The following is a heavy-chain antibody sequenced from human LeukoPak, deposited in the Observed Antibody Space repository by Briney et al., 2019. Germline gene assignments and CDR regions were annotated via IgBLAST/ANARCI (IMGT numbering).Heavy chain of an antibody. D-gene: IGHD1-1*01. CDR3: ARVSGWNPFDY. V-gene: IGHV3-74*01. Sequence: GGSLRLSCAASGFTFSSYWMHWVRQTPGKGLVWVSGINSDGSSTRYADSVKGRFTISRDNAKNTLYLQMNSLRAEDTAVYYCARVSGWNPFDYWGQGTLVTVSS. CDR2: INSDGSST. CDR1: GFTFSSYW. J-gene: IGHJ4*02.